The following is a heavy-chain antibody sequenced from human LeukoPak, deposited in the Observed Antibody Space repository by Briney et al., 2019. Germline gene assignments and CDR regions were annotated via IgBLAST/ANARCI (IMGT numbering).Heavy chain of an antibody. J-gene: IGHJ4*02. CDR1: GGTFSSYA. CDR2: IIPIFGTA. V-gene: IGHV1-69*01. Sequence: VASVKVSCKASGGTFSSYAISWVRQAPGRGLEWMGGIIPIFGTANYAQKFQGRVTITADESTSTAYMELSSLRSEDTAVYYCARVVGEGLVYFDYWGQGTLVTVSS. CDR3: ARVVGEGLVYFDY. D-gene: IGHD3-10*01.